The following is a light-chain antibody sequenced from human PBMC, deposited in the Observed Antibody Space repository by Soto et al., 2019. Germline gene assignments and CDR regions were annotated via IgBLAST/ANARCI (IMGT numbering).Light chain of an antibody. Sequence: QSVLTQAPSASGTPGQRVIISCSVTSSNVGSNPVSWYQLLPGTAPKLLIYSNNQRPSGVPDRFSGSKSGTSASLAISGLQSDGESEYYCAAWDDILNAYVFGTGTKV. J-gene: IGLJ1*01. CDR2: SNN. V-gene: IGLV1-44*01. CDR1: SSNVGSNP. CDR3: AAWDDILNAYV.